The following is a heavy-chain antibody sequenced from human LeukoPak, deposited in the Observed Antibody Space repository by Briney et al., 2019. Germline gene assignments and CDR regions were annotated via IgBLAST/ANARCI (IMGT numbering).Heavy chain of an antibody. J-gene: IGHJ5*02. V-gene: IGHV1-8*02. CDR3: ARGLIETQGLVIKSVLLWFGELSP. CDR2: MNPNSGNT. Sequence: GASVKVSCKASGGTFSSYAINWVRQATGQGLEWMGWMNPNSGNTGYAQKFQGRVTMTRNTSISTAYMELSSLRSEDTAVYYCARGLIETQGLVIKSVLLWFGELSPWGQGTLVTVSS. CDR1: GGTFSSYA. D-gene: IGHD3-10*01.